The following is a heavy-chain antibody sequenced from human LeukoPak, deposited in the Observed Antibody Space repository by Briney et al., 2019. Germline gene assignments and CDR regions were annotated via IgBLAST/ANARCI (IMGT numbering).Heavy chain of an antibody. CDR3: ARGFGWELRHDI. CDR2: ISSSGSSI. Sequence: GGSLRLSCAASGFIFSEYYMTWIRQAPGKGLEWVSYISSSGSSIDYADSVKGRFTISRDNAKNSLFVQMNSLRAEDTAVYYCARGFGWELRHDIWGQGTLVTVSS. V-gene: IGHV3-11*01. J-gene: IGHJ4*02. D-gene: IGHD1-26*01. CDR1: GFIFSEYY.